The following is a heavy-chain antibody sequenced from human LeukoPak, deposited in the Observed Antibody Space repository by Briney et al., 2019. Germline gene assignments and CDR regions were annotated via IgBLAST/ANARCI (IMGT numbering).Heavy chain of an antibody. CDR3: ARADWTTVVTPFAAGYYYYMDV. CDR1: GFTFSSYS. CDR2: ISSSSSYI. D-gene: IGHD4-23*01. Sequence: GGSLRPSCAASGFTFSSYSMNWVRQAPGKGLEWVSSISSSSSYIYYADSVKGRFTISRDNAKNSLYLQMNSLRAEDTAVYYCARADWTTVVTPFAAGYYYYMDVWGKGTTVTVSS. J-gene: IGHJ6*03. V-gene: IGHV3-21*01.